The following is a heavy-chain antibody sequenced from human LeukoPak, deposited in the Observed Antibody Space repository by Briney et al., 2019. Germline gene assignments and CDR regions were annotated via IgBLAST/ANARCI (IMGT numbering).Heavy chain of an antibody. V-gene: IGHV3-23*01. Sequence: GGSLRLSCAASGFTFSSYAMSWVRQAPGKGLEWVSGISGSDGSTNYADSVKGRFTISRANSKNTLYLQMNSLRAEDTAVYYCAKDSAKKYDDYWGQGTLVTVSS. D-gene: IGHD2/OR15-2a*01. CDR2: ISGSDGST. J-gene: IGHJ4*02. CDR3: AKDSAKKYDDY. CDR1: GFTFSSYA.